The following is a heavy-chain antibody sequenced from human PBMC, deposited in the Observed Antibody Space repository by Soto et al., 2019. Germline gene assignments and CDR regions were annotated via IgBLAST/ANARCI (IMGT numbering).Heavy chain of an antibody. Sequence: DLEQSGAEVRNPGASVKVSCKASGYTLTSYDINWVRQAPGQGLEWMGWMNPKSGIKGYAQKFQGRVTMTSNPSISTAYMELSSLTSEDTAVYYCASTFGGVIVNLDYWGHGTLVTVSS. V-gene: IGHV1-8*01. J-gene: IGHJ4*01. CDR1: GYTLTSYD. D-gene: IGHD3-16*02. CDR3: ASTFGGVIVNLDY. CDR2: MNPKSGIK.